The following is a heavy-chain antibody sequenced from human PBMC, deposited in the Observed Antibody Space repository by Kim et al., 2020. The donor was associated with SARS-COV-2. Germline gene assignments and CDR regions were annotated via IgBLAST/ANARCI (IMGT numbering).Heavy chain of an antibody. Sequence: GYADSVKGRVTIYRDNAKNSLYLQMNSLRAEDTALYYCACQSSSNGMDVWGQGTTVTVSS. CDR3: ACQSSSNGMDV. D-gene: IGHD6-6*01. J-gene: IGHJ6*02. V-gene: IGHV3-9*01.